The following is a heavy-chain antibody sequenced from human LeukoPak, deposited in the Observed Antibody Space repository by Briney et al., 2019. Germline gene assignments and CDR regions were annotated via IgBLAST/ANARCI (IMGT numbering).Heavy chain of an antibody. Sequence: ASVKVSCKASGYTFTGYYMHWVRQAPGQGLEWMGWINPNSGGTSYAQKFQGRVTMTTDTSISTAYMEVSSLRSDDTAVYYCARDGGFDYWGQGTLVTVSS. CDR3: ARDGGFDY. J-gene: IGHJ4*02. CDR1: GYTFTGYY. CDR2: INPNSGGT. D-gene: IGHD3-10*01. V-gene: IGHV1-2*02.